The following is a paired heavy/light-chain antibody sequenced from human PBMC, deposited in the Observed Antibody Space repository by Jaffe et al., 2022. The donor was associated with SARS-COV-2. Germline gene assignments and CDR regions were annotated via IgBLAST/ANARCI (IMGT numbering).Light chain of an antibody. CDR1: QSISNY. V-gene: IGKV1-39*01. Sequence: DIQMTQSPSSLSASVGDRVTITCRASQSISNYLNWYQQKPGKAPKLLIYAASSLQSGVPSRFSGSGSGTDFTLTIRSLQPEDFATYYCQQSYSNPTFGQGTKVEIK. CDR3: QQSYSNPT. J-gene: IGKJ1*01. CDR2: AAS.
Heavy chain of an antibody. D-gene: IGHD7-27*01. V-gene: IGHV6-1*01. Sequence: QVQVQQSGPGLVKPSQTLSLTCDISGDSVSSNSAAWNWIRQSPSRGLEWLGRTYYRSKWYNDYALSVKSRIIINPDTSKNQFSLQLNSVTPEDTAVYYCARSGDLSYWFFDLWGRGTLVTVSS. CDR2: TYYRSKWYN. CDR1: GDSVSSNSAA. J-gene: IGHJ2*01. CDR3: ARSGDLSYWFFDL.